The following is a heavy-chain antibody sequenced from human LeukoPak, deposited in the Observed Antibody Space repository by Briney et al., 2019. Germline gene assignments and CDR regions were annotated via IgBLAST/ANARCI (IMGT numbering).Heavy chain of an antibody. D-gene: IGHD3-22*01. V-gene: IGHV4-34*01. CDR1: GGSFSSDF. CDR3: ARDFLDYYDSSGYPGVSN. Sequence: PSETLSLTCAVYGGSFSSDFWSWIRQPPGKGLEWIGEINHSGRTNYNPSLKSRVTISVDTSKNQFSLKLSSVTAADTAVYYCARDFLDYYDSSGYPGVSNWGQGTLVTVSS. J-gene: IGHJ4*02. CDR2: INHSGRT.